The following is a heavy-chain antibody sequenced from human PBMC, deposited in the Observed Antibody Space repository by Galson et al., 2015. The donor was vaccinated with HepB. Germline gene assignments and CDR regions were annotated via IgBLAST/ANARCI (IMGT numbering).Heavy chain of an antibody. J-gene: IGHJ4*02. Sequence: SLRLSCAASGFTFSSYVMSWVRQAPGKGLEWVSSIGGRAGDTYYADSVRGRFTISRDNSRNTLYLQMKSLRAEDTAVYYCAHRIVVVTKGAYDHWGQGTLVTVSS. CDR2: IGGRAGDT. D-gene: IGHD3-22*01. V-gene: IGHV3-23*01. CDR1: GFTFSSYV. CDR3: AHRIVVVTKGAYDH.